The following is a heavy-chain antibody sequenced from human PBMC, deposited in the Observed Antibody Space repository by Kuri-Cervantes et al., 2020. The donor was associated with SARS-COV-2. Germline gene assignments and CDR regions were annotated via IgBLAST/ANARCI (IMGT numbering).Heavy chain of an antibody. CDR1: GFSFSDYY. J-gene: IGHJ3*02. D-gene: IGHD5-12*01. CDR2: ISVSANYP. CDR3: ARAGSGYYAFDI. V-gene: IGHV3-11*06. Sequence: GGSLRLSCAASGFSFSDYYMGWARQAPGRGLEWVSYISVSANYPNYADSVKGRFTISRHNANESLYLQLNSLRADDSAIYYCARAGSGYYAFDIWGQGTMVTVSS.